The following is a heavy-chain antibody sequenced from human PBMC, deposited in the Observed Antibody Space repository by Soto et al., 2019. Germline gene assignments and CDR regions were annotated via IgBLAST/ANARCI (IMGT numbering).Heavy chain of an antibody. CDR3: AKGESTSSEHYYGMDV. CDR1: GFTFNDYG. Sequence: GGSMRLSCAASGFTFNDYGMSWVRQAPGKGLEWVSTISCSSGHIFYADFVKGRFTISRDNSRNTLYLQMNSLRVDDTAIYYCAKGESTSSEHYYGMDVWGQGTTVTVSS. V-gene: IGHV3-23*01. D-gene: IGHD2-2*01. J-gene: IGHJ6*02. CDR2: ISCSSGHI.